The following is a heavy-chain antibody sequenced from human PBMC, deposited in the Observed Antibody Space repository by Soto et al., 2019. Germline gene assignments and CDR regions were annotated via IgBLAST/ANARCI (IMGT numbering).Heavy chain of an antibody. CDR3: AKDGITDTAMAHVDY. J-gene: IGHJ4*02. CDR2: ISYDGSNK. CDR1: GFTFSSYG. V-gene: IGHV3-30*18. Sequence: ESGGGVVQPGRSLRLSCAASGFTFSSYGMHWVRQAPGKGLEWVAVISYDGSNKYYADSVKGRFTISRDNSKNRLYLQMNSPRAEDTALYFCAKDGITDTAMAHVDYWGQGTLVTVSS. D-gene: IGHD5-18*01.